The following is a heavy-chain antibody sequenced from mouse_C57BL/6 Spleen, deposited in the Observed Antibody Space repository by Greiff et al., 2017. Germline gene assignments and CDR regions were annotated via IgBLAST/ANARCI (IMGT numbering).Heavy chain of an antibody. CDR1: GFTFSSYA. V-gene: IGHV5-9-1*02. D-gene: IGHD4-1*01. Sequence: EVMLVESGEGLVKPGGSLKLSCAASGFTFSSYAMSWVRQTPEKRLEWVAYLSSGGDYIYYADTVQGRFTISRDNARNTLYLQLSSRKSEDTAMYYWTRESGRGTSRYFDVWGTGTTVTVSS. CDR3: TRESGRGTSRYFDV. CDR2: LSSGGDYI. J-gene: IGHJ1*03.